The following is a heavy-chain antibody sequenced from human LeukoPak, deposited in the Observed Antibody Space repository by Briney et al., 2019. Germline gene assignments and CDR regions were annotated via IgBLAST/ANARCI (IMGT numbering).Heavy chain of an antibody. CDR2: ISYDGSNK. Sequence: GGSLRLSCAASGFTFSSNAMHWVRQAPGKGLEWVAVISYDGSNKYYADSVKGRFTISRDNSKNTLYLQMNSLRAEDTAVYYCARTVGYCSSTSCSRENFDYWGQGTLVTVSS. CDR1: GFTFSSNA. J-gene: IGHJ4*02. CDR3: ARTVGYCSSTSCSRENFDY. D-gene: IGHD2-2*01. V-gene: IGHV3-30-3*01.